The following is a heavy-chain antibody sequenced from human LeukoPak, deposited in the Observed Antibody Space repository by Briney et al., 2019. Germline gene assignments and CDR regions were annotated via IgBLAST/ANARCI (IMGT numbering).Heavy chain of an antibody. CDR3: APTAEAYTSWWKV. V-gene: IGHV1-2*02. CDR2: ISPDSGFT. CDR1: GYTFTDDY. D-gene: IGHD2-2*01. J-gene: IGHJ4*02. Sequence: ASVKVSCKASGYTFTDDYMHWVRQAPGQGLEFMGWISPDSGFTNYAQKFQGRVTMTRDTSISTAYLEVRSLTSDDTAVYYCAPTAEAYTSWWKVWGQGTLVTVSS.